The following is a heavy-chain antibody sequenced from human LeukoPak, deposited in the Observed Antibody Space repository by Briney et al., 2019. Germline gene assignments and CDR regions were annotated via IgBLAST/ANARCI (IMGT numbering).Heavy chain of an antibody. CDR3: ARGRAALLAFDI. Sequence: ASVEVSCKASGYTFTSYDINWVRQATGQGLEWMGWMNPNSGNTGYALKFQGRVTMTRNTSISTAYMELSSLRPEDTAVYYCARGRAALLAFDIWGQGTMVTVSS. J-gene: IGHJ3*02. D-gene: IGHD2-15*01. V-gene: IGHV1-8*02. CDR1: GYTFTSYD. CDR2: MNPNSGNT.